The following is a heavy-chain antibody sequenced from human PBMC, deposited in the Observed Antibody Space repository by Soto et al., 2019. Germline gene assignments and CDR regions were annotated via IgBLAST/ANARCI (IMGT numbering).Heavy chain of an antibody. J-gene: IGHJ5*02. CDR1: GYTFTSYG. Sequence: QVQLVQSGAEVKKPGASVKVSCMASGYTFTSYGISWVRQPPGQGLEWMGWISAYNGNTNYAQKLQGRVTMTTDTSTSTAYMELRSLRSDDTAVYYCAREPQQLVMVGWFDPWGQGTLVTVSS. V-gene: IGHV1-18*04. D-gene: IGHD6-6*01. CDR3: AREPQQLVMVGWFDP. CDR2: ISAYNGNT.